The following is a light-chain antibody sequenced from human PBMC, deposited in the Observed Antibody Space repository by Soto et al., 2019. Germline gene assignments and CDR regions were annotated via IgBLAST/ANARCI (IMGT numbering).Light chain of an antibody. CDR1: TSDIGHYNY. CDR2: EVS. J-gene: IGLJ3*02. CDR3: SSYRSTITV. Sequence: QSVLTQPASASGSPGQSVTISCTATTSDIGHYNYVSWYQQHPGKAPKLVIYEVSNRPLGVSSRYSGSKSGNTASLTISGLQAEDEADYYCSSYRSTITVFGGGTKLTVL. V-gene: IGLV2-14*01.